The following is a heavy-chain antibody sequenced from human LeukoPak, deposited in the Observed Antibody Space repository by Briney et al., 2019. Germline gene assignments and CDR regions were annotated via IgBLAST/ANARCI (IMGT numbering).Heavy chain of an antibody. Sequence: GGSLRLSCAASGFTFSSYGMHWVRQAPGKGLEWVAFIRYDGSNKYYADSVKGRFTISRDNSKNTLYLQMNSLRAEDTAVYYCAKANIVVVPDAFDIWGQGTMVTVSS. CDR1: GFTFSSYG. CDR2: IRYDGSNK. J-gene: IGHJ3*02. CDR3: AKANIVVVPDAFDI. D-gene: IGHD2-2*01. V-gene: IGHV3-30*02.